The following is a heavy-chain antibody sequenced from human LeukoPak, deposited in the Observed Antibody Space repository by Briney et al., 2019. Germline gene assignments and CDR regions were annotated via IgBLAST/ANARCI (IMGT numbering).Heavy chain of an antibody. CDR1: GGSISSYY. V-gene: IGHV4-59*01. J-gene: IGHJ4*02. D-gene: IGHD7-27*01. Sequence: KPSETLSLTCTVSGGSISSYYWSWIRQPPGKGLERIGYIYYTGTTNYNPSLKSRLTISVDTSKNQFSLNLSSVTSADTAVYYCAREGWGYYFDFWGQGTLVTVPS. CDR3: AREGWGYYFDF. CDR2: IYYTGTT.